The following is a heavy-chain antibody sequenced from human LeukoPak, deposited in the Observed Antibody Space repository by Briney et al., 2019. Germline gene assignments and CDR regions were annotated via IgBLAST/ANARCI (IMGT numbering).Heavy chain of an antibody. CDR2: IGTAGDT. J-gene: IGHJ4*02. D-gene: IGHD3-22*01. CDR3: ARGVKTYYYDSSGYYYDY. CDR1: GFTFSSYD. Sequence: PGGSLRLSCAASGFTFSSYDMHWVRQATGKGLEWVSAIGTAGDTYYPGSVKGRFTISRENAKNSLYLQMNSLRAGDTAVYYCARGVKTYYYDSSGYYYDYWGQGTLATVSS. V-gene: IGHV3-13*01.